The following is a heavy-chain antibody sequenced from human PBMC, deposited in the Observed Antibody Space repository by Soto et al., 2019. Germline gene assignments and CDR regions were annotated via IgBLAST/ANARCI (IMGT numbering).Heavy chain of an antibody. Sequence: QVQLQESGPGLVQPSETLSLTCTVSDGSISTYFWPWIRQPPGKGLEWIGHIYHSGTADYSPSLKSRVAMSVDTSKNQFSLNLTSVTAADTATYYCARGKYCSGGSCERFDPWGQGALVTVPS. V-gene: IGHV4-59*01. CDR1: DGSISTYF. CDR2: IYHSGTA. CDR3: ARGKYCSGGSCERFDP. J-gene: IGHJ5*02. D-gene: IGHD2-15*01.